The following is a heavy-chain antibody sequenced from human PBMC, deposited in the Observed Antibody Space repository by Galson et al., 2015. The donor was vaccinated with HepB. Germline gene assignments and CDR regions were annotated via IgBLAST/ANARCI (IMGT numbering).Heavy chain of an antibody. D-gene: IGHD3-10*01. Sequence: QSGAEVKEPGASVKVSCKASGYTFTSYGISWVRQAPGQGLEWMGGIIPIFGTANYAQKFQGRVTITADKSTSTAYMELSSLRSEDTAVYYCARGPMVRGVMDMDYWGQGTLVTVSS. J-gene: IGHJ4*02. V-gene: IGHV1-69*06. CDR1: GYTFTSYG. CDR3: ARGPMVRGVMDMDY. CDR2: IIPIFGTA.